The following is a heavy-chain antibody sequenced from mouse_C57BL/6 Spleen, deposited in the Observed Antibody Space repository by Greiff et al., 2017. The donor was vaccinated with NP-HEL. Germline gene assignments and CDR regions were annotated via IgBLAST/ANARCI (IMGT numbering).Heavy chain of an antibody. J-gene: IGHJ2*01. CDR2: ISSGGDYI. Sequence: EVMLVESGEGLVKPGGSLKLSCAASGFTFSSYAMSWVRQTPEKRLEWVAYISSGGDYIYYADTVKGRFTISRDNARNTLYLQMSSLKSEDTAMYYCTRDGGITTVFDYWGQGTTLTVSS. CDR3: TRDGGITTVFDY. V-gene: IGHV5-9-1*02. D-gene: IGHD1-1*01. CDR1: GFTFSSYA.